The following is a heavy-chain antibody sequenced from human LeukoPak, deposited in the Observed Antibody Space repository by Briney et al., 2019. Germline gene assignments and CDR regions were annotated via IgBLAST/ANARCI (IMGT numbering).Heavy chain of an antibody. CDR2: INPNSGGT. V-gene: IGHV1-2*02. D-gene: IGHD3-22*01. J-gene: IGHJ3*02. CDR1: GYTFTGYY. CDR3: ARVFSPFLTMIVRDAFDI. Sequence: ASVKVSCKASGYTFTGYYMHWVRQAPGQGLEWMGWINPNSGGTNYAQKLQGRVTMTTDTSTSTAYMELRSLRSDDTAVYYCARVFSPFLTMIVRDAFDIWGQGTMVTVSS.